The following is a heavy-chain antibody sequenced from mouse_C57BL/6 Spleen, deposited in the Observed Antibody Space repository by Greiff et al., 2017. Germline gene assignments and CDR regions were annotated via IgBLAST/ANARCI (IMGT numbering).Heavy chain of an antibody. V-gene: IGHV1-82*01. CDR1: GYAFSSSW. CDR2: IYPGDGDT. J-gene: IGHJ3*01. D-gene: IGHD2-5*01. CDR3: ARDSNSFAY. Sequence: LQESGPELVKPGASVKISCKASGYAFSSSWMNWVKQRPGKGLEWIGRIYPGDGDTNYNGKFKGKATLTADKSSSTAYMQLSSLTSEDSAVYFCARDSNSFAYWGQGTLVTVSA.